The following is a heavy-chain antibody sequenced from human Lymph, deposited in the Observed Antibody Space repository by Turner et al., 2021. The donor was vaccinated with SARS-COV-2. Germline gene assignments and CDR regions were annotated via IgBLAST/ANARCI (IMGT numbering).Heavy chain of an antibody. CDR3: ARMGSSSWYFDY. D-gene: IGHD1-26*01. CDR1: GFTFSYYW. CDR2: IKQDGSEK. Sequence: EVQLVESGGGLVQPGGSLRLSCAASGFTFSYYWMSWVRQAPGKGLELGANIKQDGSEKYYVDSVKGRFTISRDNAKNSLFLQMNSLRAEDTAVYYCARMGSSSWYFDYWGQGTLVTVSS. J-gene: IGHJ4*02. V-gene: IGHV3-7*01.